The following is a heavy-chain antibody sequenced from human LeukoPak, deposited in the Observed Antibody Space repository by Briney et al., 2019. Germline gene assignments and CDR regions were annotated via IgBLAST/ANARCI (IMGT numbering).Heavy chain of an antibody. D-gene: IGHD5-24*01. Sequence: PGESLKISCQGFGYPFTTSWIGWVRPLPGKGLEWTAIIYAGNSDAKYSPSFQGQVSISTDRSISPAYLHWSSLKASDTAIYYCAIINHPDGRVYWGQGTLVTVSS. CDR2: IYAGNSDA. J-gene: IGHJ4*02. V-gene: IGHV5-51*01. CDR1: GYPFTTSW. CDR3: AIINHPDGRVY.